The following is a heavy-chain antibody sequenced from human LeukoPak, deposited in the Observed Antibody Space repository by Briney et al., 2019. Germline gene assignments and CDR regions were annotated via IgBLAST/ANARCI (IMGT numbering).Heavy chain of an antibody. V-gene: IGHV4-59*08. CDR3: ARHLTNAFDI. CDR1: GGSISSYY. Sequence: SETLSLTCTVSGGSISSYYWSWIRQPPGKGLEWIGYIYYSGSTNYNPSRKSRVTISVDTSKNQFSLKLSSVTAADTAVYYCARHLTNAFDIWGQGTMVTVSS. J-gene: IGHJ3*02. CDR2: IYYSGST.